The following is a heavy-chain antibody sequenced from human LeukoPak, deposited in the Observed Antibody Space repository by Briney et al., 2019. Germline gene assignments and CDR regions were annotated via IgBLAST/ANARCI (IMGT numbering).Heavy chain of an antibody. CDR1: GYTFTSYG. Sequence: ASVKVSCKASGYTFTSYGISWVRQAPGQGLEWMGWISAYNGNTNYAQKLQGRVTMTTDTSTSTDYMELRSLRSDDTAVYYCARRRITMIVVVRDDAFDIWGQGTMVTVSS. D-gene: IGHD3-22*01. CDR3: ARRRITMIVVVRDDAFDI. J-gene: IGHJ3*02. V-gene: IGHV1-18*01. CDR2: ISAYNGNT.